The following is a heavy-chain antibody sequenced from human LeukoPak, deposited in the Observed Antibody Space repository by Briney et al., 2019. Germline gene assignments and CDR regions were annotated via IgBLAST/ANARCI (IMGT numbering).Heavy chain of an antibody. CDR2: TNSDETST. CDR3: AATTGGYYHF. D-gene: IGHD3-22*01. Sequence: PGGSPRLSCAASGFTFSSYWMHWVRHAPGKGPVWVSRTNSDETSTSYADSVRGRFTISRDNAKNTLYLQMNSLRAEDTALYYCAATTGGYYHFWGQGILVTVSS. V-gene: IGHV3-74*01. J-gene: IGHJ4*02. CDR1: GFTFSSYW.